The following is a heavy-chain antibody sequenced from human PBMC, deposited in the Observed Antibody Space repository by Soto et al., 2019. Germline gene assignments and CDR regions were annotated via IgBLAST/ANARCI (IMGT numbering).Heavy chain of an antibody. CDR3: VRDRRATPFDS. CDR1: GFTFSSSG. J-gene: IGHJ4*02. V-gene: IGHV3-30*03. Sequence: QVQLAESGGGVVQPGRSLRLSCAASGFTFSSSGMHWVRQAPGKGLYWVAVISYDGTNTYYADSVKGRFTISRDNSRNTLYLQMNSLRTEDTAIYYCVRDRRATPFDSWGQGTLVTVSS. CDR2: ISYDGTNT. D-gene: IGHD5-12*01.